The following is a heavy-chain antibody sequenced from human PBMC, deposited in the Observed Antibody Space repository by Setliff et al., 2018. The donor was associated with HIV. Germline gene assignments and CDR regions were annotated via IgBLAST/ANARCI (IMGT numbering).Heavy chain of an antibody. CDR1: GFAFSSYE. J-gene: IGHJ4*02. CDR2: ISSSSITI. Sequence: GGSLRPSCSASGFAFSSYEMNWVRQAPGKGLEWVSYISSSSITIYYADSVKGRFTISRDNAKNSLYLQMNSLRAEDSAVYYCARVCSGTSCTPDTYDYWDQGALVTVSS. D-gene: IGHD2-2*01. CDR3: ARVCSGTSCTPDTYDY. V-gene: IGHV3-48*03.